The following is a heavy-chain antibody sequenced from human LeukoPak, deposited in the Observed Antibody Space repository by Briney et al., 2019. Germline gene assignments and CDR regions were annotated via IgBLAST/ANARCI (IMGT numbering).Heavy chain of an antibody. D-gene: IGHD6-13*01. CDR2: MYYSGST. Sequence: PSETLSLTCTVSGGSISSYYWSWIRQPPGKGLEWIGYMYYSGSTNYNPSLKSRVTISVDTSKNQFSPKLSSVTAADTAVYYCASTIAAAATPRFDYWGQGTLVTVSS. V-gene: IGHV4-59*08. CDR3: ASTIAAAATPRFDY. CDR1: GGSISSYY. J-gene: IGHJ4*02.